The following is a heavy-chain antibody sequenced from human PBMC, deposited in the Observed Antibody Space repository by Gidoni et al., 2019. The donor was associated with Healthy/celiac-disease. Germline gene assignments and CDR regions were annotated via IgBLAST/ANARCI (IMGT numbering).Heavy chain of an antibody. J-gene: IGHJ4*02. CDR2: ISSSGSTI. CDR1: GFTFSDYY. D-gene: IGHD5-18*01. V-gene: IGHV3-11*01. CDR3: ARDGRAMVTEEYFDD. Sequence: QVQLVESGGGLVKPGGSLRLSCASSGFTFSDYYMGWIRQAPGKGLEWVSDISSSGSTIYYADSVKGRFTISRDNAKNALDLQMNSRRAEDTAGYDCARDGRAMVTEEYFDDWGQGTLVTVSS.